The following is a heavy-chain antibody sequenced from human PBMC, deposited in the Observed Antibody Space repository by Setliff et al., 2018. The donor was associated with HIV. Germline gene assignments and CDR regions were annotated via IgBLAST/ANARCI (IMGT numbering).Heavy chain of an antibody. J-gene: IGHJ4*02. CDR3: AKSPPDYDILTGWPEYFDY. D-gene: IGHD3-9*01. Sequence: GALRLSCTASGFTFSDYYMSWIRQSPGKGLEWISYISSSGTTIYYADSVKGRFTISRDNAKNSLYLEMNSLRAEETAVYYCAKSPPDYDILTGWPEYFDYWGQGTLVTVSS. V-gene: IGHV3-11*04. CDR1: GFTFSDYY. CDR2: ISSSGTTI.